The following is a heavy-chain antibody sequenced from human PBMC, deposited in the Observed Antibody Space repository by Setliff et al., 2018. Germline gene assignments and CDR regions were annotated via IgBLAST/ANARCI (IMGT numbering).Heavy chain of an antibody. D-gene: IGHD3-10*01. CDR2: IKSAADGGTI. Sequence: PGGSLRLSCLASGFSFSNTKMSWIRQAPGKGLECVGRIKSAADGGTIEYAAAVNGRFTVSRDDSKNTLFLQMNSLKTEDTALYYCTTDWSRGDSGNYLRRDYLGPGTLVTFAS. CDR1: GFSFSNTK. CDR3: TTDWSRGDSGNYLRRDY. J-gene: IGHJ4*02. V-gene: IGHV3-15*01.